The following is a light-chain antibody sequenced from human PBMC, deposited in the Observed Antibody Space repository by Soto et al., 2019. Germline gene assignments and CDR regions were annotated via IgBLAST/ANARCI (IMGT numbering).Light chain of an antibody. J-gene: IGLJ7*01. CDR1: NIGGKT. CDR3: QVWDSSGDHYV. V-gene: IGLV3-21*02. Sequence: SYELTQPPSVSVAPGQTATITCGGNNIGGKTVHWYQQKPRQAPVLVVYDDSARPSGIPERFSGSNSENTATLTISRVEAGDEADYYCQVWDSSGDHYVFGPGTQLTVL. CDR2: DDS.